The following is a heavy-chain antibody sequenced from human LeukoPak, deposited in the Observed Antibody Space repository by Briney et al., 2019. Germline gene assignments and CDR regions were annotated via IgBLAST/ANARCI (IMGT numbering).Heavy chain of an antibody. V-gene: IGHV3-7*05. CDR3: ARAAYDYGDFLSWFDP. D-gene: IGHD4-17*01. Sequence: GGSLRLSCAASGFTFSTYWMDWVRQTPGKGLEWVANINRDGSGKSYVDSVKGRFTISRDNAKNSLYLQMSSLRAEDTAVYYCARAAYDYGDFLSWFDPWGQGTLVTVSS. CDR2: INRDGSGK. J-gene: IGHJ5*02. CDR1: GFTFSTYW.